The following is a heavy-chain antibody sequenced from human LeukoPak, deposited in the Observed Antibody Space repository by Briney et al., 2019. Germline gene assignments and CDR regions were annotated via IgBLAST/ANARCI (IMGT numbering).Heavy chain of an antibody. CDR3: ARGDYDSSGYYSPFDY. CDR1: GGTFSSYA. CDR2: IIPIFGTA. Sequence: SVKVSCKASGGTFSSYAISWVRQAPGQGLEWMGGIIPIFGTANYAQKFQGRVTITADESTSTAYMELSSLRSEDTAVYYCARGDYDSSGYYSPFDYWGQGTLVTVSS. D-gene: IGHD3-22*01. V-gene: IGHV1-69*01. J-gene: IGHJ4*02.